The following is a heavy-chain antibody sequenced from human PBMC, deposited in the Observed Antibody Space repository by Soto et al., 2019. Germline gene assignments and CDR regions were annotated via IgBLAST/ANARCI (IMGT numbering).Heavy chain of an antibody. CDR1: GFTFSSYA. CDR2: ISGSGGST. Sequence: GGSLRLSCAASGFTFSSYAMSWVRQAPGKGLEWVLAISGSGGSTYYADSVKGRFTISRDNSKNTLYLQMNSLRAEDTAVYYCAKKVSKGVVPAAASDYWGQGTLVTVSS. J-gene: IGHJ4*02. D-gene: IGHD2-2*01. CDR3: AKKVSKGVVPAAASDY. V-gene: IGHV3-23*01.